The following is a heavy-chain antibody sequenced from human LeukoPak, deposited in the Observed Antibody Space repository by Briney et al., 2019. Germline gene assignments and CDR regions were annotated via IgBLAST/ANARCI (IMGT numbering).Heavy chain of an antibody. Sequence: PGGFLRLSCAASGFTFSSYAMSWVRQAPGKGLEWVSAISGSGGSTYYADSVKGRFTISRDNSKNTLYLQMNSLRAEDTAVYYCARDSGYEVTYFDYWGQGTLVTVSS. CDR1: GFTFSSYA. CDR2: ISGSGGST. J-gene: IGHJ4*02. D-gene: IGHD5-12*01. CDR3: ARDSGYEVTYFDY. V-gene: IGHV3-23*01.